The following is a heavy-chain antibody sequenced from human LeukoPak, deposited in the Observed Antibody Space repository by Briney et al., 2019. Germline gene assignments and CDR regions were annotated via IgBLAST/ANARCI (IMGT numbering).Heavy chain of an antibody. J-gene: IGHJ4*02. V-gene: IGHV3-23*01. D-gene: IGHD3-22*01. CDR2: ISGSGGST. Sequence: PGGSLRLSCAASGFTFSSYAMSWVRQAPGKGLEWVSAISGSGGSTYYADSVKGRFTISRGNSKNTLYLQMNSLRAEDTAVYYCATYRRGYHDSSESYYFDYWGQGTLVTVSS. CDR1: GFTFSSYA. CDR3: ATYRRGYHDSSESYYFDY.